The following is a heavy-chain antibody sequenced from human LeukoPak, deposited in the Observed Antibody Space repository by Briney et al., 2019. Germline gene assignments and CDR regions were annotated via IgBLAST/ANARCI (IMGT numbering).Heavy chain of an antibody. Sequence: SETLSLTCTVSGGSISSYYWSWIRQPPGKGLEWIGHIYYSGSTNYNPSLKSRVTISVDTSKNQFSLKLSSVTAADTAVYYCARDRSGWYHWFDPWGQGTLVTVSS. D-gene: IGHD6-19*01. J-gene: IGHJ5*02. V-gene: IGHV4-59*01. CDR1: GGSISSYY. CDR3: ARDRSGWYHWFDP. CDR2: IYYSGST.